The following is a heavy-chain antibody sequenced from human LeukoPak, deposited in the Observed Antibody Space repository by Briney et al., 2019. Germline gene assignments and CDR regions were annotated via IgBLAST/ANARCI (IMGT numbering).Heavy chain of an antibody. Sequence: GASVKVSCKTSGYTFTNLDINWLRQAPGQGLEWMGWISAYNGNTNYAQKLQGRVTMTTDTSTSTAYMELRSLRSDDTAVYYCARDLLDSSGFDYWGQGTLVTVSS. D-gene: IGHD3-22*01. CDR2: ISAYNGNT. CDR1: GYTFTNLD. J-gene: IGHJ4*02. CDR3: ARDLLDSSGFDY. V-gene: IGHV1-18*01.